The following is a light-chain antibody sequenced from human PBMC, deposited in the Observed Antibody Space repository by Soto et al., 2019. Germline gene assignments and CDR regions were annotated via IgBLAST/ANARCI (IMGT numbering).Light chain of an antibody. V-gene: IGLV2-14*03. Sequence: QSALTQPTSVSGSPGQSITISCTGTHNDVGTYDYVSWYQQHPGRAPRLLIHGVTTRPSGISGRFSASKSGITASLTISGLQAEDEADYYCSSFAPNSIYVFGRGTKLTVL. J-gene: IGLJ1*01. CDR3: SSFAPNSIYV. CDR2: GVT. CDR1: HNDVGTYDY.